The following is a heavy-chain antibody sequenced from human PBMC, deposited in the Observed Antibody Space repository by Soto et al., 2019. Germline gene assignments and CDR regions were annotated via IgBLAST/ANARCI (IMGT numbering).Heavy chain of an antibody. CDR3: ARENYDFWSGYTNWFDP. J-gene: IGHJ5*02. V-gene: IGHV1-3*01. D-gene: IGHD3-3*01. CDR1: GYTLTSYA. CDR2: INAGNGNT. Sequence: ASVKVSCKASGYTLTSYAMHWVRQAPGQRLEWMGWINAGNGNTKYSQKFQGRVTITRDTSASTAYMELSSLRSEDTAVYYCARENYDFWSGYTNWFDPWGQGTLVTVS.